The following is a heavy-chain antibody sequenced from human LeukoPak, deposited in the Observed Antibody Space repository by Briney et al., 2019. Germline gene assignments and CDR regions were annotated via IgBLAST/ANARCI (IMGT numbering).Heavy chain of an antibody. Sequence: PGGSLRLSCTASGLSFSRHRIYWVRQAPGKGLVWISQISPDGSRTTYADSVKGRFSISRDNAKNSLYLQMNNLRAEDTAVYYCAVFYHFWTGNSYFSSERTSDIYFDYWGLGTLVTVSS. CDR2: ISPDGSRT. CDR3: AVFYHFWTGNSYFSSERTSDIYFDY. V-gene: IGHV3-74*01. D-gene: IGHD3/OR15-3a*01. CDR1: GLSFSRHR. J-gene: IGHJ4*02.